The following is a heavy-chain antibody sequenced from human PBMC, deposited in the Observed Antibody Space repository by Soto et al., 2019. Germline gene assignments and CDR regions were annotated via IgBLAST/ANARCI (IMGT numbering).Heavy chain of an antibody. CDR3: ARDIMFGY. Sequence: QVQLQESGPGLVKPSETLSLTCTVSGGSIRSYYWNWIRQPPGKGLEWIGYIYYSGVTNYNPSLKSRVTISVDTSKNQFYLKLSSVTAADTAVYYCARDIMFGYWGQGTLVSVSS. D-gene: IGHD3-10*02. J-gene: IGHJ4*02. CDR2: IYYSGVT. CDR1: GGSIRSYY. V-gene: IGHV4-59*01.